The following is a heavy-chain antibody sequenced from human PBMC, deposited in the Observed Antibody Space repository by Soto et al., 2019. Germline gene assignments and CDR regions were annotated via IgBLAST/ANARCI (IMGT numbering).Heavy chain of an antibody. CDR1: GYTFTDYY. CDR2: FNPNSGGT. J-gene: IGHJ4*02. Sequence: QVQLEQSGAEVKKPGASVKVSCKASGYTFTDYYMHWVRQAPGQGLEWMGWFNPNSGGTEFAQRFQGRVTMTRDPSISTGYLELSRLTSDDTAVYYCARITMRGSTSLLPFDYWGQGTLVTVSS. CDR3: ARITMRGSTSLLPFDY. D-gene: IGHD2-2*01. V-gene: IGHV1-2*02.